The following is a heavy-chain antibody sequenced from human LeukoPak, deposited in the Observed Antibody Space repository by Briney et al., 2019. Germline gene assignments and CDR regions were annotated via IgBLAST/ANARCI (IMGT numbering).Heavy chain of an antibody. Sequence: PSETLSLTCTVSGGSISSCYWSWIRQPPGKGLEWIGYIYYSGSTNYNPSLKSRVTISVDTSKNQFSLKLSSVTAADTAVYYCARQYCSSTSCSFDYWGQGTLVTVSS. CDR1: GGSISSCY. J-gene: IGHJ4*02. D-gene: IGHD2-2*01. CDR2: IYYSGST. V-gene: IGHV4-59*01. CDR3: ARQYCSSTSCSFDY.